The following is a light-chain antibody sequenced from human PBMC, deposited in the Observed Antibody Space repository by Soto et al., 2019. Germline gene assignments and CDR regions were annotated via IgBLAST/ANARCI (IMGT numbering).Light chain of an antibody. V-gene: IGLV2-14*01. CDR1: SSDVGGYNS. J-gene: IGLJ2*01. Sequence: QSALTQPASVSGSPGQSITISCTGTSSDVGGYNSVSWYQQHPGKAPKLMIYEVSNRPSGVSKRFSGSKSGNTASLTISGLQAEDESDYYCSSYTSSSTLVVFGGGTKLTVL. CDR3: SSYTSSSTLVV. CDR2: EVS.